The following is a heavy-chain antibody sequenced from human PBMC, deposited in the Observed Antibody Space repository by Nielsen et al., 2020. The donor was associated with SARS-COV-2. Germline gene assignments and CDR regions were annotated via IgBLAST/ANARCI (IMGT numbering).Heavy chain of an antibody. CDR3: ARESVTGTDAFDI. V-gene: IGHV3-21*01. D-gene: IGHD6-19*01. CDR1: GFTVNNNY. Sequence: GGSLRLSCAASGFTVNNNYMSWVRQAPGKGLEWVSSISSSSSYIYYADSVKGRFTISRDNAENSLSLQMNSLRAEDTAVYYCARESVTGTDAFDIWGQGTVVTVSS. CDR2: ISSSSSYI. J-gene: IGHJ3*02.